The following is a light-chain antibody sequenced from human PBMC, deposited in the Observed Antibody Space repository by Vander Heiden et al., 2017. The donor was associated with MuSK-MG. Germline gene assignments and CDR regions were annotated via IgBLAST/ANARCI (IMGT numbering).Light chain of an antibody. V-gene: IGKV3-11*01. J-gene: IGKJ4*01. CDR1: QSVGIN. CDR2: DAS. Sequence: EIVLTQSPATLSLSPGERATLSCRASQSVGINLAWYQQKPGQAPRLLNYDASNRATGIPARFSGSGSVTDFTLTISRLEPEDFAVYYCQQRSNWVTFGGGTKVEIK. CDR3: QQRSNWVT.